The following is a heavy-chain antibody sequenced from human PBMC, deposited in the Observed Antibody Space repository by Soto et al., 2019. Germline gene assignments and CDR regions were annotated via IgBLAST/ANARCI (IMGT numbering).Heavy chain of an antibody. V-gene: IGHV4-38-2*01. Sequence: SETLSLTCAVSAYSITNAYYWAWIRQPPGKGLEWIGSIYRSGNTYYNPSLKSRVTISVDTSENHFSLKLISVTAADTAVYYCARGENDAFDIWGQGTMVTVSS. CDR3: ARGENDAFDI. CDR2: IYRSGNT. CDR1: AYSITNAYY. J-gene: IGHJ3*02.